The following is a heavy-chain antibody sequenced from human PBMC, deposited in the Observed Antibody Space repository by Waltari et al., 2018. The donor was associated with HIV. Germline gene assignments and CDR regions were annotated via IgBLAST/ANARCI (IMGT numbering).Heavy chain of an antibody. CDR3: ANALGLRAPLDY. CDR2: INPDTGGT. J-gene: IGHJ4*02. V-gene: IGHV1-2*02. D-gene: IGHD2-2*01. Sequence: QVQLVQSGAEVKKPGASVRVSCKTSGYTFTDYYIHWVRQAPGQGLEWLGGINPDTGGTKYPQALQGRVTLTRDTSISTAYMELTSLKSDDTAVYFCANALGLRAPLDYWGQGTLVTVSS. CDR1: GYTFTDYY.